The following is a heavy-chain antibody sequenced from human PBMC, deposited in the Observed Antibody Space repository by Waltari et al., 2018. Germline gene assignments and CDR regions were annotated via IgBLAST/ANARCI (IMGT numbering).Heavy chain of an antibody. D-gene: IGHD3-22*01. V-gene: IGHV3-23*04. Sequence: EVQLVESGGTLIQPGGSLRLSCAASGFTFSSYALQWASQAPGKGLEWVSAISGGGGSAYYADSVRGRFTTSRDNSKDILYLQMNSLRVEDTAVYHCAKDTVIIWNRVDQGGHFDLWGRGTLVTVSS. CDR2: ISGGGGSA. J-gene: IGHJ2*01. CDR1: GFTFSSYA. CDR3: AKDTVIIWNRVDQGGHFDL.